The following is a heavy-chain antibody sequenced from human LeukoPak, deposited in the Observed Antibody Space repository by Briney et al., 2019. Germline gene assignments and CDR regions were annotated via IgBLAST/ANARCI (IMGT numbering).Heavy chain of an antibody. CDR1: GFTFSSYA. J-gene: IGHJ4*02. CDR3: AKDRVATMVRGVID. Sequence: PGGPLRLSCAASGFTFSSYAMHWVRQAPGKGLEWVAVISYDGSNKYYADSVKGRFTISRDNSKNTLYLQMNSLRAEDTAVYYCAKDRVATMVRGVIDWGQGTLVTVSS. CDR2: ISYDGSNK. V-gene: IGHV3-30*04. D-gene: IGHD3-10*01.